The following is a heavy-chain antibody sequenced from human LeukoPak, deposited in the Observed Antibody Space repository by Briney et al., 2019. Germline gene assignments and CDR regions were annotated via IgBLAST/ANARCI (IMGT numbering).Heavy chain of an antibody. Sequence: ASVKVSCKASRYTFTGYYMHWVRQAPGQALEWMGWINPNSGGTNYAQKFQGWVTMTRDTSISTAYMELSRLRSDDTAVYYCARGSDIVATFFIYWGQGALVTVSS. CDR3: ARGSDIVATFFIY. J-gene: IGHJ4*02. D-gene: IGHD5-12*01. CDR1: RYTFTGYY. CDR2: INPNSGGT. V-gene: IGHV1-2*04.